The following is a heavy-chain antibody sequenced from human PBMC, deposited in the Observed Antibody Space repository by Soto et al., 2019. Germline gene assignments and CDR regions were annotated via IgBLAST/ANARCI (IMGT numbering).Heavy chain of an antibody. V-gene: IGHV2-5*02. Sequence: QITLKESGPTVVKPTQTLTLTCTFSGFSLSTSGVGVGWIRQPPGEALEWLAFIYWDDDKYFRPSLRRRLTITKDTSKNQVVLTLTNMDPVDTATYYCAHSRDGYTFHSLDIFDIWGQGTMVTVSS. CDR2: IYWDDDK. J-gene: IGHJ3*02. CDR3: AHSRDGYTFHSLDIFDI. D-gene: IGHD2-2*03. CDR1: GFSLSTSGVG.